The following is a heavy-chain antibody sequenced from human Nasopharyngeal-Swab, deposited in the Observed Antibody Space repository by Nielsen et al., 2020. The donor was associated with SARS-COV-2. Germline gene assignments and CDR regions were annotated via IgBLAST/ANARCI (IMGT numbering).Heavy chain of an antibody. CDR3: ARSSITMIVVVTHFDY. CDR2: IYYSGST. J-gene: IGHJ4*02. CDR1: GGSISSGGYY. Sequence: SETLSLTCTVSGGSISSGGYYWSWIRQHPGKGLEWIGYIYYSGSTYYNPSLKSRVTTSVDTSKNQFSLKLSSVTAADTAVYYCARSSITMIVVVTHFDYWGQGTLVTVSS. V-gene: IGHV4-31*03. D-gene: IGHD3-22*01.